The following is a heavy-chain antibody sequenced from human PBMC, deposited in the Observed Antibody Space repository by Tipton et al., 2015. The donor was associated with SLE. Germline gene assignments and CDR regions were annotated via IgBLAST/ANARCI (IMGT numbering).Heavy chain of an antibody. CDR3: ATLGNLDY. CDR1: GVSISRTSYY. J-gene: IGHJ4*02. CDR2: IFYSGTT. V-gene: IGHV4-39*06. Sequence: TLSLTCTVSGVSISRTSYYWGWIRQSPGKGLEWIGSIFYSGTTYYNPSLKSRVTISVDTSKNQFPLRLNSVTTADTAVYYCATLGNLDYWGQGALVTVSS.